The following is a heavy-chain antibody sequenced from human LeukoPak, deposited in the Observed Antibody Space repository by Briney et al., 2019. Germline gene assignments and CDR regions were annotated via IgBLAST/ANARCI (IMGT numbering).Heavy chain of an antibody. CDR1: EFTFSSYW. Sequence: GGSLRLSCAASEFTFSSYWMHWVRQAPGKGLVWVSRINSDGSSTTYADSVKGRFTISRDNAKNTLYLQMNSLRAEDTAVYYCAREYPPRYYYDSSGYLDYWGQGTLVTVSS. V-gene: IGHV3-74*01. D-gene: IGHD3-22*01. CDR3: AREYPPRYYYDSSGYLDY. CDR2: INSDGSST. J-gene: IGHJ4*02.